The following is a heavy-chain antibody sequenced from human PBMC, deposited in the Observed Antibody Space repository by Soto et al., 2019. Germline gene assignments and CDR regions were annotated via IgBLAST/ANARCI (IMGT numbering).Heavy chain of an antibody. D-gene: IGHD2-2*01. CDR3: ARGPYIVVVPAAIGSDYYYYMDV. V-gene: IGHV1-8*01. J-gene: IGHJ6*03. CDR1: GYTFTSYD. Sequence: GASVKVSCKASGYTFTSYDINWVRQATGQGLKWMGWMNPNSGNTGYAQKFQGRVTMTRNTSISTAYMELSSLRSEDTAVYYCARGPYIVVVPAAIGSDYYYYMDVWGKGTTVTVSS. CDR2: MNPNSGNT.